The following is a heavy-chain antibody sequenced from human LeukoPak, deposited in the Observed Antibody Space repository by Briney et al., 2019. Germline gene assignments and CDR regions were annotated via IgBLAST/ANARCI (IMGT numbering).Heavy chain of an antibody. J-gene: IGHJ4*02. D-gene: IGHD2-21*01. V-gene: IGHV3-21*01. Sequence: GGSLRLSCAASEFTFSSYSMNWVRQAPGKGLEWVSSISSSSSYIYYADSVKGRFTISRDNAKNSLYLQMNSLRAEDTAVYYCARPRVMGSRGPYLDYWGQGTLVTVSS. CDR3: ARPRVMGSRGPYLDY. CDR2: ISSSSSYI. CDR1: EFTFSSYS.